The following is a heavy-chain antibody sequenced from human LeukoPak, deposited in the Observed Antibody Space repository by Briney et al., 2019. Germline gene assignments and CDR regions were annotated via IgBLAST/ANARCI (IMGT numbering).Heavy chain of an antibody. J-gene: IGHJ4*02. V-gene: IGHV4-59*12. CDR1: GGSMNPYY. Sequence: ASETLSLTCTVSGGSMNPYYWSWIRQPPGKGLEWIAYISYSGSTKYNPSLKSRVTISVDKSKNQFSLKLTSVTAADTALYYCARESCTSNKCIKGFDYWGQGTLVTVSS. CDR3: ARESCTSNKCIKGFDY. CDR2: ISYSGST. D-gene: IGHD2-2*01.